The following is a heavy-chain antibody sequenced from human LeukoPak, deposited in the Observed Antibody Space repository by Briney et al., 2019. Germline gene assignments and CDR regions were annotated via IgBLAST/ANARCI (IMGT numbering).Heavy chain of an antibody. Sequence: GGSLRLSCAASGFTFSSYAMSWVRQAPGRGLEWVSAISRSGGNTYYADSVKGRFTISRDNSKNTLYLQMNSLRAEDTAVYYCAKDKGWGYSTYDFYGMDVWGQGTTVTVSS. CDR2: ISRSGGNT. J-gene: IGHJ6*02. CDR1: GFTFSSYA. V-gene: IGHV3-23*01. CDR3: AKDKGWGYSTYDFYGMDV. D-gene: IGHD1-26*01.